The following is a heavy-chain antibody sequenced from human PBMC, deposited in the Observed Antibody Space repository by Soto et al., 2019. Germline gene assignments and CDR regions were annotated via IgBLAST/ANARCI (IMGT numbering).Heavy chain of an antibody. J-gene: IGHJ5*02. Sequence: SGPTLVKPTQTLTLTCTFSGFSLSTSGMCVSWIRQPPGKALEWLARIDWDDDKYYSTSLKTRLTISKDTSKNQVVLTMTNMDPVDTATYYCARNANWGSVAGWFDPWGQGTLVTVSS. CDR1: GFSLSTSGMC. CDR3: ARNANWGSVAGWFDP. CDR2: IDWDDDK. V-gene: IGHV2-70*11. D-gene: IGHD7-27*01.